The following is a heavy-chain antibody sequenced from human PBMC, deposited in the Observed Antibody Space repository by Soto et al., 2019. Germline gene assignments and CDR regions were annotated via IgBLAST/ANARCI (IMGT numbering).Heavy chain of an antibody. CDR2: ISGGGSYI. V-gene: IGHV3-21*06. Sequence: GGSLRLSCSASGFTFSDENMSWVRQVPGKGLEWVSGISGGGSYIFYADSMQGRFSISRDNAKNSLFLEMNSLRVEDTAVYYCARDSDCHSTSCFFPPHVWGQGTTVTVSS. J-gene: IGHJ6*02. CDR3: ARDSDCHSTSCFFPPHV. CDR1: GFTFSDEN. D-gene: IGHD2-2*01.